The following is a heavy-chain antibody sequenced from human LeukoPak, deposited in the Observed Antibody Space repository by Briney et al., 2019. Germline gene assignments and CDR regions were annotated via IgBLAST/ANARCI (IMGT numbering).Heavy chain of an antibody. Sequence: PSETLSLTCTVSGDSINSYYWSWIRQPAGEGLEWIGRIYTSGTDYNPSLKSRVTMSLDTSKNQFSLKLSSVTAADTAVYYCARAGTDGYSHFDYWGQGTLVTVPS. CDR2: IYTSGT. J-gene: IGHJ4*02. CDR3: ARAGTDGYSHFDY. CDR1: GDSINSYY. D-gene: IGHD3-22*01. V-gene: IGHV4-4*07.